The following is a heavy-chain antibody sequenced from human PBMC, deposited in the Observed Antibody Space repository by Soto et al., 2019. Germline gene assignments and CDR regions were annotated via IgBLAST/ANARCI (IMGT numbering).Heavy chain of an antibody. D-gene: IGHD6-13*01. V-gene: IGHV4-34*01. CDR3: AWLEWSSSWYGDY. CDR2: INHSGRT. Sequence: QVQLQQWGAGLLKPSETLSLTCAVYGGSFSGYYWSWIRQPPGKGLEWIGEINHSGRTNYNPSLKSRVTISVDTSKNQFSLKLSSVTAADTAVYYCAWLEWSSSWYGDYWGQGTLVTVSS. CDR1: GGSFSGYY. J-gene: IGHJ4*02.